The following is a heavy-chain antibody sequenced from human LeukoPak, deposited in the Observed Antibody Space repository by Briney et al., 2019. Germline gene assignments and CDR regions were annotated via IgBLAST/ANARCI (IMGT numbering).Heavy chain of an antibody. CDR3: ARDGYSYGSDAFDI. CDR1: GGSFSGYY. V-gene: IGHV4-34*01. CDR2: INHSGST. J-gene: IGHJ3*02. Sequence: SETLSLTCAVCGGSFSGYYWSWIRQPPGKGLEWIGEINHSGSTNYNPSLKSRVTISVDTSKNQFSLKLSSVTAADTAVYYCARDGYSYGSDAFDIWGQGTMVTVSS. D-gene: IGHD5-18*01.